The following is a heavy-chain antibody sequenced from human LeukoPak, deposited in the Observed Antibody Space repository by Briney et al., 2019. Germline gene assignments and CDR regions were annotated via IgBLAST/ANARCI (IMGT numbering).Heavy chain of an antibody. CDR3: ATDSYSSTWYGNFDS. CDR2: VNARGYST. V-gene: IGHV3-23*01. J-gene: IGHJ4*02. CDR1: GFTFSSYA. Sequence: QSGGSLRLSCAASGFTFSSYAMSWARQAPGKGLEWVSAVNARGYSTYYADSAKGRFTISRDNSKNTVYLQMNSLRAEDTAVYYCATDSYSSTWYGNFDSWGQGTLVTVSS. D-gene: IGHD6-13*01.